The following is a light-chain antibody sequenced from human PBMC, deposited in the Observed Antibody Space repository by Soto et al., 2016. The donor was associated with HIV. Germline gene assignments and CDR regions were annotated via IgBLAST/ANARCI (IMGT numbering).Light chain of an antibody. CDR2: DDS. V-gene: IGLV3-21*03. J-gene: IGLJ2*01. CDR3: QVWDSRRDPVL. CDR1: NIGSKS. Sequence: SYELTQAPSVSVAPGKTARISCGGNNIGSKSVHWYQQKPGQAPVLVVYDDSDRPSGIPERFSGSNSGNTATLTINRVEAGDEADYFCQVWDSRRDPVLFGGGTKLTV.